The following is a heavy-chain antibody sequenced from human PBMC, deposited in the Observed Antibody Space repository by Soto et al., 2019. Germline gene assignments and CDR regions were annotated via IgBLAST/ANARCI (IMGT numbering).Heavy chain of an antibody. CDR3: ARAQGSGFLVS. Sequence: PSETLSLTCTVSGGSIISGDYYWSWIRQPPGKGLEWIGYIYYSGSTYYNPSLKSRVTISVDTSKNQFSLKLSSVTAADTAVYYCARAQGSGFLVSWGQGTLVTV. CDR1: GGSIISGDYY. J-gene: IGHJ4*02. V-gene: IGHV4-30-4*01. D-gene: IGHD3-10*01. CDR2: IYYSGST.